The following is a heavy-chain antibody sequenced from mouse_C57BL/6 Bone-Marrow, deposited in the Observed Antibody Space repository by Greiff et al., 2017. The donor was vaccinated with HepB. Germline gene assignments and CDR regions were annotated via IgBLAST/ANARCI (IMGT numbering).Heavy chain of an antibody. V-gene: IGHV1-64*01. J-gene: IGHJ1*03. CDR2: IHPNSGST. Sequence: QVQLQQPGAELVKPGASVKLSCKASGYTFTSYWMHWVKQRPGQGLEWIGMIHPNSGSTNYNEKFKSKATLTVDKSSSTAYMQLSSLTSEDSAVYYCARRFITTVVATPGYWYFDVWGTGTTVTVSS. CDR3: ARRFITTVVATPGYWYFDV. CDR1: GYTFTSYW. D-gene: IGHD1-1*01.